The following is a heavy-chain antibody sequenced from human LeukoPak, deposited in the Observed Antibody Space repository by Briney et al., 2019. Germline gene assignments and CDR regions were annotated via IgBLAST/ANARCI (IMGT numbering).Heavy chain of an antibody. CDR1: GGPSSSYN. J-gene: IGHJ4*02. CDR3: ARRKADY. Sequence: KSSETLSFTCTGSGGPSSSYNWSWIRQPPGKGLEWIGYIYYTRSTHYNPSLKSRVTISVDTTKNQFSLKLSSVTAADTAVYYCARRKADYWGQGTLVTVSS. CDR2: IYYTRST. V-gene: IGHV4-59*01.